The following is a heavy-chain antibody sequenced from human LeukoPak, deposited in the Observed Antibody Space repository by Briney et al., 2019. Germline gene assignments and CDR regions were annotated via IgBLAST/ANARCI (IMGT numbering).Heavy chain of an antibody. CDR3: AKDKGWGYSAYDCYGMDV. CDR2: VSGSGSST. V-gene: IGHV3-23*01. D-gene: IGHD1-26*01. Sequence: GGSLRLSCAASGFTFSSYAMSWVRQAPGKGLEWVSAVSGSGSSTYYADSVKGRFTISRDNSKNTLYLQMNSLRAEDTAVYYCAKDKGWGYSAYDCYGMDVWGQGTTVTVSS. CDR1: GFTFSSYA. J-gene: IGHJ6*02.